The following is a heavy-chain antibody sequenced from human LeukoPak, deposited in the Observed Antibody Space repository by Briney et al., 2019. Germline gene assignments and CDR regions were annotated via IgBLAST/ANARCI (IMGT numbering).Heavy chain of an antibody. CDR2: ISGSGGST. J-gene: IGHJ4*02. V-gene: IGHV3-23*01. D-gene: IGHD2-15*01. CDR1: GFTFSSYA. CDR3: AKVSAVAATPIDY. Sequence: GGSLRLSXAASGFTFSSYAMSWIRQAQGKGLEWVSAISGSGGSTYYADSVKGRFTISRDNSKNTLYLQMNSLRAEDTAVYYCAKVSAVAATPIDYWGQGTLVTVSS.